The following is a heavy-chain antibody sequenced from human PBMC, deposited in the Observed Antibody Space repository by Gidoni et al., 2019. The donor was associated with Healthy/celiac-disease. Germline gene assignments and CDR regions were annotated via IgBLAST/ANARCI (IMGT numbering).Heavy chain of an antibody. Sequence: EVQLVESGGGLIQPGGSLRLSCAASGLTVSSTYMSWVRQAPGKGLEWVSVIYSGGSTYDADSVKGRFTISRDNSKNTLYLQMNSLRAEDTAVYYCARVGRATILGPWTDAFDIWGQGTMVTVSS. CDR3: ARVGRATILGPWTDAFDI. V-gene: IGHV3-53*01. CDR1: GLTVSSTY. D-gene: IGHD5-12*01. J-gene: IGHJ3*02. CDR2: IYSGGST.